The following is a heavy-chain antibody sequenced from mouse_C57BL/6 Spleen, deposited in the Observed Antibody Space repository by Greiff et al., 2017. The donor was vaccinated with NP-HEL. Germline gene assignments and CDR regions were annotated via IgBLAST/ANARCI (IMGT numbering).Heavy chain of an antibody. CDR2: IHPNSGST. J-gene: IGHJ4*01. V-gene: IGHV1-64*01. CDR3: ARSDYAVVDYARDY. Sequence: QVQLQQPGAELVKPGASVTLSCKASGYTFTSYWMHWVKQRPGQGLEWIGMIHPNSGSTNYNEQFKSKATLTVDKYSSTAYMQLSSLTSEDSAVYYGARSDYAVVDYARDYWGQGTSVTVSS. CDR1: GYTFTSYW. D-gene: IGHD1-1*01.